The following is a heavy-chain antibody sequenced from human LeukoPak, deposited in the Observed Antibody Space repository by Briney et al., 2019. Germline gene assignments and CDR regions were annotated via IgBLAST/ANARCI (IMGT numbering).Heavy chain of an antibody. D-gene: IGHD2-21*02. CDR2: ISSTGNT. CDR3: ARDRVHDSDY. V-gene: IGHV4-4*07. J-gene: IGHJ4*02. CDR1: GGSISPYF. Sequence: KASETLSLTCTVSGGSISPYFWSWIRQPAGKGLEYLGRISSTGNTNYNPSLRSRVTMSVDTSKNQFSLNLRSVTVADTAVYYCARDRVHDSDYWGQGILVIVSS.